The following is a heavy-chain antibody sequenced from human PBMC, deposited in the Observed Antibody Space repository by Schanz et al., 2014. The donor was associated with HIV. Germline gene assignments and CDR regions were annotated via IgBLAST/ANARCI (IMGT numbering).Heavy chain of an antibody. CDR1: GGTFINYA. D-gene: IGHD6-19*01. CDR2: IIPIFGSP. J-gene: IGHJ6*02. CDR3: ASGRRSGIGWRMDV. Sequence: QVQLVQSGAEVKKPGSSVKVFCRASGGTFINYAVSWVRQAPGQGLEYMGGIIPIFGSPKYAQKFQGRVTITADKSTSSVYMELNSLRSEDTAVYYCASGRRSGIGWRMDVWGQGTTVSVSS. V-gene: IGHV1-69*06.